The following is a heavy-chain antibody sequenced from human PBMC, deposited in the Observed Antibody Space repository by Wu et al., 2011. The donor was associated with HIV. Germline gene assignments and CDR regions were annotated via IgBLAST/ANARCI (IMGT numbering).Heavy chain of an antibody. D-gene: IGHD3-3*01. CDR2: IIGIFGKA. CDR1: GGTFSSHG. J-gene: IGHJ5*02. V-gene: IGHV1-69*14. CDR3: ARTGFPPRHYDFWSGVSNWFDP. Sequence: QVQLVQSGPEVKKPGSSVKVSCKASGGTFSSHGISWVRQAPGQGLEWMGGIIGIFGKANYAQKFQGRVTITADKSTSTAYMELRSLRSEDTAVYYCARTGFPPRHYDFWSGVSNWFDPWAREPWSPSPQ.